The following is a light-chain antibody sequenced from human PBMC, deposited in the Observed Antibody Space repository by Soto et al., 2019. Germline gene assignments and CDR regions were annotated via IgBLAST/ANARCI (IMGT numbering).Light chain of an antibody. J-gene: IGLJ1*01. Sequence: QSALTQPASVSGSPGQSITISCTGTSSDIGAYNYVSWYQQHPGKAPKVIIFEVSNRPSGVSNRFSGSKSGNTASLTISGLQPEDEADYYCSSYTSSSTLVFGTGTKLTVL. CDR1: SSDIGAYNY. CDR2: EVS. CDR3: SSYTSSSTLV. V-gene: IGLV2-14*01.